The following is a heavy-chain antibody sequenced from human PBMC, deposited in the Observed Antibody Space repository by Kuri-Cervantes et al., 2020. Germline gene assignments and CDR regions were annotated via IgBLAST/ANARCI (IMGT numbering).Heavy chain of an antibody. D-gene: IGHD5-18*01. Sequence: GESLKISCAASGFTFSNYAMTWVRQAPGKGLEWVSTLSVSGDSTSFADSVKGRFTISRDNAKNSLYLQMNSLRAEDTAVYYCARDGGYSYGPGWYFDLWAVAPWSPSPQ. CDR3: ARDGGYSYGPGWYFDL. CDR2: LSVSGDST. V-gene: IGHV3-23*01. CDR1: GFTFSNYA. J-gene: IGHJ2*01.